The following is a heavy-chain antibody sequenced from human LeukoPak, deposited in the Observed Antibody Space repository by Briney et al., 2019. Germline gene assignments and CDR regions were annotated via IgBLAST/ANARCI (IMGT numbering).Heavy chain of an antibody. V-gene: IGHV4-4*07. J-gene: IGHJ6*02. D-gene: IGHD2-21*02. Sequence: SETLSLTYTVSGGSISSYYWSWIRQPAGKGLEWIGRIYTSGSTNYNPSLKSRVTMSVDTSKNQFSLKLSSVTAADTAVYYCARDLLVTAIPGYYYGMDVWGQGTTVTVSS. CDR3: ARDLLVTAIPGYYYGMDV. CDR1: GGSISSYY. CDR2: IYTSGST.